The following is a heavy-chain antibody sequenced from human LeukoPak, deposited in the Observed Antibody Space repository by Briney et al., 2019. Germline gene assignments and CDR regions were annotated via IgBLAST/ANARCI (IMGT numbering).Heavy chain of an antibody. CDR1: GVSFSGYY. V-gene: IGHV4-34*01. D-gene: IGHD3-22*01. Sequence: SETLSLTCAVYGVSFSGYYWSWIRQPPGKGLEWIGEINHSGSTNYNPSLKSRVTISVDTSKNQFSLKLSSVTAADTAVYYCASRLPYYYDSSGRMGSDYWGQGTLVTVSS. CDR2: INHSGST. J-gene: IGHJ4*02. CDR3: ASRLPYYYDSSGRMGSDY.